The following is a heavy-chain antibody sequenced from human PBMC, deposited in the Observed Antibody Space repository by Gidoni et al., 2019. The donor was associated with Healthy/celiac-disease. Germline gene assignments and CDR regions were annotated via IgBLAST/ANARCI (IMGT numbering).Heavy chain of an antibody. CDR1: GGSISSYY. J-gene: IGHJ3*02. CDR3: AREVYILDAFDI. V-gene: IGHV4-59*01. CDR2: IYYSGST. Sequence: QVQLQESGPGLVKPSETLSLTCTVSGGSISSYYWSWIRQPPGKGLEWIGYIYYSGSTNYNPSLKSRVTISVDTSKNQFSLKLSSVTAADTAVYYCAREVYILDAFDIWGQGTMVTVSS. D-gene: IGHD4-4*01.